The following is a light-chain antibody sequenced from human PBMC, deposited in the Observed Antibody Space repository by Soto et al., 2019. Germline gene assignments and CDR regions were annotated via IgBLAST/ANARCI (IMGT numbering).Light chain of an antibody. V-gene: IGLV2-14*01. J-gene: IGLJ1*01. CDR1: SNDVGSYNY. CDR3: KSYTTSNTYV. Sequence: QSVLTQPASVSGSPGQSIAISCTGTSNDVGSYNYVSWYQQHPGKAPKLMIYDVTNRPSGGSDRFSGSKSGNTASLTISGLQAEDEADYYCKSYTTSNTYVFGSGTKVTVL. CDR2: DVT.